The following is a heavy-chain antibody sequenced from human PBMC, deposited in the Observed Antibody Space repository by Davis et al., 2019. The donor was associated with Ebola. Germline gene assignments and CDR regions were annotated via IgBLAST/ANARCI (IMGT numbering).Heavy chain of an antibody. Sequence: AASVKVSCKASGGTFSSYAISWVRQAPGQGLEWMGRIIPILGIANYAQKFQGRVTITADKSTDTVYMDLRGLRSDDTAVYFCARIAAESDYGMDVWGQGTTVTVSS. D-gene: IGHD6-13*01. V-gene: IGHV1-69*04. CDR3: ARIAAESDYGMDV. J-gene: IGHJ6*02. CDR1: GGTFSSYA. CDR2: IIPILGIA.